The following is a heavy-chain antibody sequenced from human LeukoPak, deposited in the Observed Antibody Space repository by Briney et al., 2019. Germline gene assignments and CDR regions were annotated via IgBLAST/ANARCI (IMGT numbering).Heavy chain of an antibody. D-gene: IGHD6-13*01. Sequence: PGGSLRLSCAASGFTFGSYSMNWVRQAPGKGLEWVANIKQDGSETYYVDSVKGRFTISRDNAKNSLYLQMNSLRGEDTAVYYCARPARYSSSWYRAGGYYMDVWGKGTTVTVSS. J-gene: IGHJ6*03. CDR1: GFTFGSYS. V-gene: IGHV3-7*01. CDR2: IKQDGSET. CDR3: ARPARYSSSWYRAGGYYMDV.